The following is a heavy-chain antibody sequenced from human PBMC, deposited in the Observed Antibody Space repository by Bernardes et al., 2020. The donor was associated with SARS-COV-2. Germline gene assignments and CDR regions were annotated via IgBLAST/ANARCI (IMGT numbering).Heavy chain of an antibody. J-gene: IGHJ4*02. D-gene: IGHD5-18*01. CDR3: VKRRAIFELWAGNFDY. CDR2: ISYEGSKK. Sequence: GESLKISCAVSGFTFNNYGMHWVRQAPGKGLEWVAFISYEGSKKYYLDSLKGRFTISRDSSKNTLYLQMNSLRDDDTAVYYCVKRRAIFELWAGNFDYWGQGTLVTVSS. V-gene: IGHV3-30*18. CDR1: GFTFNNYG.